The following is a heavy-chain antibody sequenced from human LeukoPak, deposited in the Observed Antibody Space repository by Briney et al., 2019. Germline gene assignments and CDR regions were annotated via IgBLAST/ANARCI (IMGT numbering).Heavy chain of an antibody. CDR3: AKQWVDC. J-gene: IGHJ4*02. V-gene: IGHV3-23*01. D-gene: IGHD1-26*01. CDR1: GFTFNYYA. CDR2: ISEGGENT. Sequence: TGGSLRLSCAASGFTFNYYAMNWVRQAPGKGLEWVSSISEGGENTHYADSVKGRFTISRDNSQSTLFLQMTSLRAEDTAVYYCAKQWVDCWGQGTLVTVSS.